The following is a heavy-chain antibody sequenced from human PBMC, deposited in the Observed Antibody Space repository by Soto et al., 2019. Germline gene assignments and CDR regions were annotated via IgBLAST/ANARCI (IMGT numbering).Heavy chain of an antibody. CDR1: GFTFSNAW. Sequence: GGSLRLSCAASGFTFSNAWMSWVRQAPGKGLEWVGRSKSKTDGGTTDYAAPVKGRFTISIDDSKNTLYLQMNSLKTEDTAVYYCTTGETTVNGQVDYWGQGTLVTVSS. D-gene: IGHD4-4*01. J-gene: IGHJ4*02. CDR2: SKSKTDGGTT. CDR3: TTGETTVNGQVDY. V-gene: IGHV3-15*01.